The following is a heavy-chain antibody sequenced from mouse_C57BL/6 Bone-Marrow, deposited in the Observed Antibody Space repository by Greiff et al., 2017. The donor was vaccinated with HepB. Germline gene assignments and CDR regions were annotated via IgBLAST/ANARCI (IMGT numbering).Heavy chain of an antibody. J-gene: IGHJ3*01. CDR3: ARGRVRDAFAY. V-gene: IGHV1-64*01. CDR2: IHPNSGST. Sequence: QVQLQQPGAELVKPGASVKLSCKASGYTFTSYWMHWVKQRPGQGLEWIGMIHPNSGSTNYNEKFKSKSTLTVDKSSSTAYMQLSSLTSEDAAVYYGARGRVRDAFAYWGQGTLVTVSA. D-gene: IGHD2-14*01. CDR1: GYTFTSYW.